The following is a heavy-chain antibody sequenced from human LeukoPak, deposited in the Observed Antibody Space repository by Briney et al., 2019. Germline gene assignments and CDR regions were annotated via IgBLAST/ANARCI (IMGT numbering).Heavy chain of an antibody. CDR3: ARGSMVRGMDV. J-gene: IGHJ6*02. CDR1: GFTFSSYG. D-gene: IGHD6-13*01. CDR2: IYSGGST. V-gene: IGHV3-66*01. Sequence: GGSLRLSCAASGFTFSSYGLSWVRQAPGKGLEWVSVIYSGGSTYYADSVKGRFTISRDNSKNTLYLQMNSLRAEDTAVYYCARGSMVRGMDVWGQGTTVTVSS.